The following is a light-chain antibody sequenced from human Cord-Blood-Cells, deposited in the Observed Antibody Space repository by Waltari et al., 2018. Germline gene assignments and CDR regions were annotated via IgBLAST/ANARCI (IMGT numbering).Light chain of an antibody. CDR3: SSYTSSSTLVV. CDR1: SSDAGSYNY. CDR2: DVS. J-gene: IGLJ2*01. V-gene: IGLV2-14*03. Sequence: YALTQPASVSGSPGESITLSCTGTSSDAGSYNYVSWYQHHPGKAPKLMIYDVSNWPSGVSNRFSGSKSGNTASLTISGLQAEDEADYYCSSYTSSSTLVVFGGGTKLTVL.